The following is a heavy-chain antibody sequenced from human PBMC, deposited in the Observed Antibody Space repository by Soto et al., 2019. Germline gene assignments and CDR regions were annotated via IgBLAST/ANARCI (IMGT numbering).Heavy chain of an antibody. J-gene: IGHJ4*02. V-gene: IGHV4-34*01. D-gene: IGHD3-10*01. CDR3: ARESTMVRGVMRHNLYFDY. Sequence: SETLSLTCAVYGGSFSGYYWSWIRQPPGKGLEWIGEINHSGSTNYNPSLKSRVTISVDTSKNQFSLKLSSVTAADTAVYYCARESTMVRGVMRHNLYFDYWGQGTLVTVSS. CDR1: GGSFSGYY. CDR2: INHSGST.